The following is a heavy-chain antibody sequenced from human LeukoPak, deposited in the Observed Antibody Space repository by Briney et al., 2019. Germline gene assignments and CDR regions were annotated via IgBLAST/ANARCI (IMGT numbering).Heavy chain of an antibody. V-gene: IGHV1-69*06. J-gene: IGHJ4*02. CDR1: GGTFSSYA. CDR3: ARGSYYYGSGSSYPWEHFDY. D-gene: IGHD3-10*01. Sequence: SVKVSCKASGGTFSSYAISWVRQAPGQGLEWMGGIIPIFGTTDYAQKFQGRVTITADKSTSTAYMGLSSLRSEDTAVYYCARGSYYYGSGSSYPWEHFDYWGQGTLVTVSS. CDR2: IIPIFGTT.